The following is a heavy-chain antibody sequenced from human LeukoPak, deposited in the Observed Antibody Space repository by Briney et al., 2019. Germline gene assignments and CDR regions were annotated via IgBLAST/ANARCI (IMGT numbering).Heavy chain of an antibody. V-gene: IGHV4-39*01. D-gene: IGHD3-16*01. J-gene: IGHJ4*02. CDR2: IYYSGST. Sequence: SETLSLTCTVSGGSISSSSYYWGWIRQPPGKGLEWIGSIYYSGSTYYNPSLKSRVTISVDTSKNQFSLKLSSVTAADTAVYYCARLRYYFDYWGQGTLVTVSS. CDR1: GGSISSSSYY. CDR3: ARLRYYFDY.